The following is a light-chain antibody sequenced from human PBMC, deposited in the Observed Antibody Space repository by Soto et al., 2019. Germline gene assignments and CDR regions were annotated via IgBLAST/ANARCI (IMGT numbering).Light chain of an antibody. CDR2: SPS. Sequence: EIVMTQSPATLSVSPGERATLSCRASQSVSSNLAWYQQKPGQAPRLLIYSPSTRATGIPARFSGSGSGTEFTLTINSLQSEDFASYYCQQFNNSPNTFGQGTKVEIK. CDR1: QSVSSN. V-gene: IGKV3-15*01. CDR3: QQFNNSPNT. J-gene: IGKJ1*01.